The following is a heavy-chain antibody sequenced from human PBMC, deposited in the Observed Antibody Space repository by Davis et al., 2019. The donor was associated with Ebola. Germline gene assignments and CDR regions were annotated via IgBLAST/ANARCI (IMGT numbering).Heavy chain of an antibody. V-gene: IGHV1-69*04. CDR2: IIPILGIA. CDR1: GYTFTRYA. J-gene: IGHJ6*02. CDR3: AEGKVPYYYYYGMDV. D-gene: IGHD4/OR15-4a*01. Sequence: AASVKVSCKASGYTFTRYAISWVRQAPGQGLEWMGRIIPILGIANYAQKFQGRVTITADKSTSTAYMELSSLRSEDTAVYYCAEGKVPYYYYYGMDVWGQGTTVTVSS.